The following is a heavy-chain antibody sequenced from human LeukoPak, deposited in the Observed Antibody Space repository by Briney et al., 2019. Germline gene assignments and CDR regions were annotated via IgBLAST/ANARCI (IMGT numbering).Heavy chain of an antibody. V-gene: IGHV3-20*04. J-gene: IGHJ4*02. CDR1: GFTFDDYG. Sequence: GGSLRLSCAASGFTFDDYGMSWVRQAPGKGLEGVSGINWKGGSTGYADAVKGRCTISRDNAKKSLYLQMNSLRAEDTALYYCARDLVVAGTGFGYWGQGTLVTVSS. D-gene: IGHD6-19*01. CDR2: INWKGGST. CDR3: ARDLVVAGTGFGY.